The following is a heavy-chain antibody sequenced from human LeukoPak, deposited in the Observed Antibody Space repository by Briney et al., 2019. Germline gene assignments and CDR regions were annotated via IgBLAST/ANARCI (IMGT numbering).Heavy chain of an antibody. CDR1: GYTFTGYY. CDR2: INPNSGGT. Sequence: ASVKVSCKASGYTFTGYYMHWVRQAPGQGLEWMGWINPNSGGTNYAQKFQGRVTMTRDTSISTAYMELSRLRSDDTAVYYWARANGDSFYYYYYGMDVWGQGTTVTVSS. V-gene: IGHV1-2*02. CDR3: ARANGDSFYYYYYGMDV. D-gene: IGHD4-17*01. J-gene: IGHJ6*02.